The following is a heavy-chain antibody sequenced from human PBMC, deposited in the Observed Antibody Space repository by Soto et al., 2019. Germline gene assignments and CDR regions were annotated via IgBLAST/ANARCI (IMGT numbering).Heavy chain of an antibody. J-gene: IGHJ4*01. CDR3: ARISAYSSGWYTYYFDY. CDR2: FFYGGTS. Sequence: QVQLQESGPGLVKPSETLSLTCTVSGGSTSSYYWGWIRQPPGKALEWIGYFFYGGTSNYNPSLRSRVTISGDTAEKQMSLRLTSVTAADTAVYYCARISAYSSGWYTYYFDYWGHGILVTVSS. D-gene: IGHD6-13*01. CDR1: GGSTSSYY. V-gene: IGHV4-59*01.